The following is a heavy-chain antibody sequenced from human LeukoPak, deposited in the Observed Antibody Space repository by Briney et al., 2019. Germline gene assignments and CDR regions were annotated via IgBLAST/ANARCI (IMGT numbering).Heavy chain of an antibody. V-gene: IGHV3-53*01. J-gene: IGHJ4*02. CDR1: GFTFNTNY. Sequence: SGGSLRLSCAASGFTFNTNYMSWVRQAPGKGLEWVSVIYSGGSPYYADSVKGRFTISRDNSKNTLYLQMNSLRAEDTAVYYCARDLNYYDSSGYGHWGQGTLVTVSS. CDR2: IYSGGSP. CDR3: ARDLNYYDSSGYGH. D-gene: IGHD3-22*01.